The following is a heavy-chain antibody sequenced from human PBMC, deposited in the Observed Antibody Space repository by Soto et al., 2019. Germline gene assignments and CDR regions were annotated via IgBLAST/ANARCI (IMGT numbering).Heavy chain of an antibody. CDR3: ARERSVGYCITTTCPKPFYYYAMDV. J-gene: IGHJ6*02. D-gene: IGHD2-2*01. CDR1: GGTFTNYA. CDR2: IIPIFGTP. Sequence: GASVKVSCKASGGTFTNYAFSWVRQAPGQGPEWMGGIIPIFGTPDYAQKFQGRVIITADESTRTVSMELNSLRSDDTAAYYCARERSVGYCITTTCPKPFYYYAMDVWGQGTTVTVS. V-gene: IGHV1-69*13.